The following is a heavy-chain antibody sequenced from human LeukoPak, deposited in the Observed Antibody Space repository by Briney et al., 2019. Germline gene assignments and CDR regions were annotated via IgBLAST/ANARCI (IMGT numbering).Heavy chain of an antibody. Sequence: SETLSLTCTVSGGSISSYYWSWIRQPPGKGLEWIGYIYYSGSTNYNPSLKSRVTISVDTSKNQFSLKLSSVTAADTAVYYCATLGTIVGATVFDPWGQGTLVTVS. CDR1: GGSISSYY. J-gene: IGHJ5*02. V-gene: IGHV4-59*12. CDR3: ATLGTIVGATVFDP. CDR2: IYYSGST. D-gene: IGHD1-26*01.